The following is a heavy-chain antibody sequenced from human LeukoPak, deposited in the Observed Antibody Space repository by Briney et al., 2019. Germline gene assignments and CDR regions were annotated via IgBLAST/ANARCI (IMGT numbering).Heavy chain of an antibody. V-gene: IGHV3-74*01. CDR1: GFTFSSYW. J-gene: IGHJ4*02. Sequence: GGSLRLSCAASGFTFSSYWMHWVAQPPGRGLVWVSRINSDGSSTSYADSVKGRFTISRDNAKNTLYLQMNSLRAEDTAVYYCARDNSSGWYEGHFDYWGQGTLVTVSS. CDR3: ARDNSSGWYEGHFDY. CDR2: INSDGSST. D-gene: IGHD6-19*01.